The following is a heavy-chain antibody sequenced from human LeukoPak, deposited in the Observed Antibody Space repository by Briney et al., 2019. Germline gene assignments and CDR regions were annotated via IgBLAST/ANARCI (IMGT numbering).Heavy chain of an antibody. CDR2: IYHSGST. D-gene: IGHD6-19*01. CDR3: ARTIAVAGTWWFDH. Sequence: PSETLSLTCTVSGGSISSSSYFWGWIRQPPGKGLEWIGSIYHSGSTYYNPSLKSRVTLSVDTSKNQFSLKLSSVTAADTAVYYCARTIAVAGTWWFDHWGQGTLVTVSS. V-gene: IGHV4-39*01. CDR1: GGSISSSSYF. J-gene: IGHJ5*02.